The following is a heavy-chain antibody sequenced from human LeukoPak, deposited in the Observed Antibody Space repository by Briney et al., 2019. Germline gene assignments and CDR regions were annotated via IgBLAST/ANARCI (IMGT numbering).Heavy chain of an antibody. CDR3: ARLYWDPGYSGYDLDFYFDY. J-gene: IGHJ4*02. V-gene: IGHV3-21*04. CDR2: ISSSSSYR. Sequence: GGSLRLSCAASGFTFSRYSMNWVRQAPGRGLEWVSSISSSSSYRYYADSVKGRFTISRDDAKNSLYLQMNSLRAEDTAVYYCARLYWDPGYSGYDLDFYFDYWGQGTLVTVSS. CDR1: GFTFSRYS. D-gene: IGHD5-12*01.